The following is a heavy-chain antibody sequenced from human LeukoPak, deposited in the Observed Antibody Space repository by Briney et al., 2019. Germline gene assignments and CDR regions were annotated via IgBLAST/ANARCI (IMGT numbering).Heavy chain of an antibody. CDR3: ATEYSSSGWTAFDI. J-gene: IGHJ3*02. V-gene: IGHV1-69-2*01. CDR1: GYTFTDYY. Sequence: VASVKISCKVSGYTFTDYYMHWVQQAPGKELEWMGLVDPEDGETIYAEKFQGRVTITADTSTDTAYMELSSLRSEDTAVYYCATEYSSSGWTAFDIWGQGTMVTVSS. CDR2: VDPEDGET. D-gene: IGHD6-6*01.